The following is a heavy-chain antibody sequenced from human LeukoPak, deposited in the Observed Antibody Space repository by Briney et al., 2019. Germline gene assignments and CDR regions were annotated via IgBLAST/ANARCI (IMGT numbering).Heavy chain of an antibody. CDR2: IYYSGST. D-gene: IGHD3-9*01. CDR1: GGSISSYY. Sequence: SETLSLTCTVSGGSISSYYWSWIRQPPGKGLEWIGYIYYSGSTNYNPSLKSRVTISVDTSKNQFSLKLSSVTAADTAVYYCARGSSSLVRWFDPWGQGTLVTVSS. J-gene: IGHJ5*02. CDR3: ARGSSSLVRWFDP. V-gene: IGHV4-59*01.